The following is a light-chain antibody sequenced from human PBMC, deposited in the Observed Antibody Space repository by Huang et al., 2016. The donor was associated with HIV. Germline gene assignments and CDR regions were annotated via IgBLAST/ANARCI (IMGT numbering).Light chain of an antibody. CDR2: GAS. CDR1: QNIDSN. Sequence: EIVMTQSPVTLSVSPGERATLSCRASQNIDSNLAWYQQKSGQAPRLLIYGASTSPTGIAARFSGVGSGTEFTLTISRLQSEDFVVYYCQRYNGWPPYTFGQGTKLAIK. CDR3: QRYNGWPPYT. J-gene: IGKJ2*01. V-gene: IGKV3-15*01.